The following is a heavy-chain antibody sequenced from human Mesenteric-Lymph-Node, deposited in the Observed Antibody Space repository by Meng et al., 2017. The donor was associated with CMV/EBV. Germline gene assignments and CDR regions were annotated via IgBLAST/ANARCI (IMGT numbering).Heavy chain of an antibody. CDR1: VFSLSTSAVG. CDR3: AHSSGIAAAGPFYFDY. Sequence: QITLKESGPMLVTPTQTLTLSCSFSVFSLSTSAVGVGWIRQPPGTALEWLALIYWDDDKRYSPSLNSRLTITKDTPKNQVVLTMTNMDPVDTATYYCAHSSGIAAAGPFYFDYWGQGTLVTVSS. D-gene: IGHD6-13*01. J-gene: IGHJ4*02. V-gene: IGHV2-5*02. CDR2: IYWDDDK.